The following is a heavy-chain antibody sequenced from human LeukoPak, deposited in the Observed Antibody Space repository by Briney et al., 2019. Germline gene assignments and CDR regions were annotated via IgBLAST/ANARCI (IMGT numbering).Heavy chain of an antibody. J-gene: IGHJ4*02. Sequence: GGSLRLSCAASGFTFDDYAMHWVRQAPGKGLEWVSGISWNSGSIGYADSVKGRVTISRDNAKNSLYLQMNSLRAEDTALYYCAKDSSAVAQYYFDYWGQGTLVTVSS. CDR1: GFTFDDYA. V-gene: IGHV3-9*01. CDR2: ISWNSGSI. CDR3: AKDSSAVAQYYFDY. D-gene: IGHD6-19*01.